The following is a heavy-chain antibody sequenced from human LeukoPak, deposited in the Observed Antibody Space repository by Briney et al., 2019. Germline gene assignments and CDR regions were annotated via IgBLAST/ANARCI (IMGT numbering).Heavy chain of an antibody. CDR3: ATPSAVTTYYYGMDA. Sequence: GASVKVSCKASGYTFTSYGISWVRQAPGQGLEWMRWISAYNGNTNYAQMLQGRVTMTTDTSTSTAYMELRSLRSDDTAVYFCATPSAVTTYYYGMDAWGQGTTVTVSS. CDR1: GYTFTSYG. CDR2: ISAYNGNT. J-gene: IGHJ6*02. V-gene: IGHV1-18*01. D-gene: IGHD4-17*01.